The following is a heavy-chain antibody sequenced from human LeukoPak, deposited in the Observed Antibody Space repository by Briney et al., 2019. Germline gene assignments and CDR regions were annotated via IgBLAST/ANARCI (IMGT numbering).Heavy chain of an antibody. D-gene: IGHD1-7*01. J-gene: IGHJ4*02. V-gene: IGHV4-4*07. CDR3: ARAGWNYRGGYFDY. CDR1: GGSISSYY. Sequence: PSETLSLTCTVSGGSISSYYRSWIRQPAGKGLEWIGRIYTSGSTNYNPSLKSRVTMSVDTSKNQFSLKLSSVTAADTAVYYCARAGWNYRGGYFDYWGQGTLVTVSS. CDR2: IYTSGST.